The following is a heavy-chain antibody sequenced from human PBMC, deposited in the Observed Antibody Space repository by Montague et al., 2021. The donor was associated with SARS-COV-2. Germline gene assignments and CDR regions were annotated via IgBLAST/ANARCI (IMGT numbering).Heavy chain of an antibody. J-gene: IGHJ6*02. Sequence: SLRLSFAASGFTFGGDATTWVRQAPGKGLEWLGFIRDTSYGGAAEYAASVRGRFTFSRDNSKSIAYLQMDSLKTEDTAVYYCGRLLVNTAAVIHYYYGVDVWGRGTTVIVSS. CDR3: GRLLVNTAAVIHYYYGVDV. CDR1: GFTFGGDA. CDR2: IRDTSYGGAA. D-gene: IGHD5-18*01. V-gene: IGHV3-49*04.